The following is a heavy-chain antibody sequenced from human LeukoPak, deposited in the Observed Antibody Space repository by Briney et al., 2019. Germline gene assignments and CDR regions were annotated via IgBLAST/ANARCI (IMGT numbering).Heavy chain of an antibody. Sequence: GGSLRLSCAASGFIFTNYFMSWVRQAPGKGLEWVASIKHDGSEKYYVDSVRGRFTISRDNTMNSLYLQMSSLRAEDTAVYYCATDRGWRTSGYYLYYFEYWGQGTLVTYSP. CDR3: ATDRGWRTSGYYLYYFEY. J-gene: IGHJ4*02. V-gene: IGHV3-7*01. CDR1: GFIFTNYF. D-gene: IGHD3-3*01. CDR2: IKHDGSEK.